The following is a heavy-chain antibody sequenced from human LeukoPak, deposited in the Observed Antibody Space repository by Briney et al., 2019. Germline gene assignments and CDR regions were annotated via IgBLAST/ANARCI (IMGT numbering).Heavy chain of an antibody. D-gene: IGHD6-13*01. V-gene: IGHV4-39*07. CDR2: IYYSGST. CDR1: GGSISSSSYY. J-gene: IGHJ4*02. CDR3: ARVDSSSWYGTGNFDY. Sequence: SETLSLTCTVSGGSISSSSYYWGWIRQPPGKGLEWIGSIYYSGSTYYNPSLKSRVTISVDTSKNQFSLKLSSVTAADTAVYYCARVDSSSWYGTGNFDYWGQGTLVTVSS.